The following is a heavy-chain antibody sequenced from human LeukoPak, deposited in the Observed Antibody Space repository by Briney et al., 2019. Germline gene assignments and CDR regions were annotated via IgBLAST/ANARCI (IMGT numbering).Heavy chain of an antibody. CDR2: IYYSGST. V-gene: IGHV4-59*01. CDR3: ARGPFFDY. J-gene: IGHJ4*02. Sequence: PSETLSLTCTVSGGSISSYYWSWIRQPPGKGLEWIGYIYYSGSTNYNPSLKSRVTTSVDTSKNQLSLKLSSVTAADSAVYYCARGPFFDYWGQGTLVTVSS. CDR1: GGSISSYY.